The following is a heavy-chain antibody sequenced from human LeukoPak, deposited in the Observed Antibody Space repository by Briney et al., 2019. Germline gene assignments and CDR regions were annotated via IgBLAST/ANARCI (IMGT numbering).Heavy chain of an antibody. CDR1: GYSFTSYW. CDR3: ARHITVVPAAINSNYYYYYYMDV. V-gene: IGHV5-51*01. Sequence: GESLKISCKGSGYSFTSYWIGWVRQMPGKGLEWMGIIYPGDSDTRYSPSFQGQVTISADKSISTAYLQWSSLKASDTAMYYCARHITVVPAAINSNYYYYYYMDVWGKGTTVTVSS. CDR2: IYPGDSDT. D-gene: IGHD2-2*01. J-gene: IGHJ6*03.